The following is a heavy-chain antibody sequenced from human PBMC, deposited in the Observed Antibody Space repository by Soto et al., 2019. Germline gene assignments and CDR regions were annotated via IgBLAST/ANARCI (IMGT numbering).Heavy chain of an antibody. V-gene: IGHV1-69*06. CDR1: GGTFSSYA. CDR3: ARAYSSSWSYYYYGMDV. J-gene: IGHJ6*02. CDR2: IIPIFGTA. D-gene: IGHD6-13*01. Sequence: SVKVSCKASGGTFSSYAISWLRQAPGQGLEWMGGIIPIFGTANYAQKFQGRVTITADKSTSTAYMELSSLRSEDTAVHYCARAYSSSWSYYYYGMDVWGQGTTVTVSS.